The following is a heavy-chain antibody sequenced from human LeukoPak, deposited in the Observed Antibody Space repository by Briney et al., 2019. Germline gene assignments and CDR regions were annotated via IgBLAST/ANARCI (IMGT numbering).Heavy chain of an antibody. J-gene: IGHJ4*02. D-gene: IGHD4-17*01. CDR1: GFTFSSYR. CDR3: ARDTVTSLFGSDY. V-gene: IGHV3-21*01. Sequence: GGSLSLSCAASGFTFSSYRMNWVRQAPGKGLEWVSSISSSSSYIYYADSVKGRFTISRANAKNSLYLQMNSLRAEDTAVYYCARDTVTSLFGSDYWGQGTLVTVSS. CDR2: ISSSSSYI.